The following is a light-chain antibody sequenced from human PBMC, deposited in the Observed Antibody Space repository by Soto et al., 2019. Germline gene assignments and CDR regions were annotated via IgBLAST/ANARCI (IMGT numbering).Light chain of an antibody. V-gene: IGLV2-14*01. CDR3: SSYTTTSTVI. CDR1: SSDVGVYNY. J-gene: IGLJ2*01. CDR2: DVS. Sequence: QSALTQPASVSGSPGQSITISCTGTSSDVGVYNYVSWYQQHPGKAPKLMIYDVSYRPSGVSNRFSGSKSGSTASLIISGLQAEDEADYYCSSYTTTSTVIFGGGTKLTVL.